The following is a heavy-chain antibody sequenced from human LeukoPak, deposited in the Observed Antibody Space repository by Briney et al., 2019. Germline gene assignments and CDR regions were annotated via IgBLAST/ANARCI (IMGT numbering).Heavy chain of an antibody. CDR3: SKGPPFH. J-gene: IGHJ4*02. CDR2: IKSKTDGGTT. V-gene: IGHV3-15*01. CDR1: GFTFSNAW. D-gene: IGHD2-21*01. Sequence: GGSLRLSCAASGFTFSNAWMSWVRQAPGKGLEWVGRIKSKTDGGTTDYAAPVKGRFTISRNDSKNTLYLQMDSLKAEDTAVYYCSKGPPFHWGQGTLVTVSS.